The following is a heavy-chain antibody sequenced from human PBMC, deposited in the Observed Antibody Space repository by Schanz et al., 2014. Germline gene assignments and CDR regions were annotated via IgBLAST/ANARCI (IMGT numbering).Heavy chain of an antibody. J-gene: IGHJ4*02. CDR3: VRNGDCRGGIRCDKGYFDS. D-gene: IGHD2-15*01. CDR1: GASISSVYW. V-gene: IGHV4-4*02. Sequence: QVQLQESGPGLVKPSGTLSLTCTVSGASISSVYWWSWVRQSPGTGLEWIGEMHHSEGRNYNPSLKSRVTPFIDGSKTHFSLGLISVTAADTAVYYCVRNGDCRGGIRCDKGYFDSWGQGILVTVSS. CDR2: MHHSEGR.